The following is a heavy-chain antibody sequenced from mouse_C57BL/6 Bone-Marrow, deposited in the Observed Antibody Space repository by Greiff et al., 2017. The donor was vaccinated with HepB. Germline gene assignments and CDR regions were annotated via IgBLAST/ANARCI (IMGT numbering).Heavy chain of an antibody. Sequence: EVKLMESGGGLVQPGGSMKLSCAASGFTFSDAWMDWVRQSPEKGLEWVAEIRNKANNHATYYAESVKGRFTISRDDSKSSVYLQMHSLRAEDTGIYYCTRLVTPAWFAYWGQGTLVTVSA. V-gene: IGHV6-6*01. CDR1: GFTFSDAW. D-gene: IGHD2-2*01. CDR2: IRNKANNHAT. CDR3: TRLVTPAWFAY. J-gene: IGHJ3*01.